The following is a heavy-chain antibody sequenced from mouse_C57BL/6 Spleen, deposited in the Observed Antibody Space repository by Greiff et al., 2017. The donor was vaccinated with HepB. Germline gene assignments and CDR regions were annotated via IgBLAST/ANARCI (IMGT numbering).Heavy chain of an antibody. CDR2: ISDGGSYT. CDR3: ARYYGSTSLDY. Sequence: EVHLVESGGGLVKPGGSLKLSCAASGFTFSSYAMSWVRQTPEKRLEWVAPISDGGSYTYYPDNVQGRFTISRDNAKNNLYLQMSHLKSEDTAMYYCARYYGSTSLDYWGQGTTLTVSS. V-gene: IGHV5-4*01. CDR1: GFTFSSYA. J-gene: IGHJ2*01. D-gene: IGHD1-1*01.